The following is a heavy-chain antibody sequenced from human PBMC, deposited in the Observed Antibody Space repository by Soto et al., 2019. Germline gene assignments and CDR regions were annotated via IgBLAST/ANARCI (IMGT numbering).Heavy chain of an antibody. D-gene: IGHD6-19*01. CDR1: GYSFTSYW. J-gene: IGHJ6*03. CDR3: ARLWPPSNPSSGWYRERDYYYYYYMDV. CDR2: IYPGDSDT. V-gene: IGHV5-51*01. Sequence: GESLKISCKGSGYSFTSYWIGWVRQMPGKGLEWMGIIYPGDSDTRYSPSFQGQVTISADKSISTAYLQWSSLKASDTAMYYCARLWPPSNPSSGWYRERDYYYYYYMDVWGKGTTVTVSS.